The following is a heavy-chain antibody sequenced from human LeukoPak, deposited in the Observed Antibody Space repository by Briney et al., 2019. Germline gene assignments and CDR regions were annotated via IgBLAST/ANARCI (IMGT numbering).Heavy chain of an antibody. CDR3: ARVEEGYGSGRRENYYYYYMDV. J-gene: IGHJ6*03. Sequence: KPSETLSLTCAVYGVSFSGYYWSWIRQPPGKGLEWIGEINHSGSTNYNPSLKSRVTISVDTSKNQFSLKLSSVTAADTAVYYCARVEEGYGSGRRENYYYYYMDVWGKGTTVTISS. D-gene: IGHD3-10*01. CDR1: GVSFSGYY. CDR2: INHSGST. V-gene: IGHV4-34*01.